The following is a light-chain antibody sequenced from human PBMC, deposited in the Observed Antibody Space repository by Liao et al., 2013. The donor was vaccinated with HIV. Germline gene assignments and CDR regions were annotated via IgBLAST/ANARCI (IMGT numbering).Light chain of an antibody. CDR2: NDG. J-gene: IGLJ2*01. CDR3: QAWDSGAEVL. CDR1: NIGSKS. V-gene: IGLV3-21*01. Sequence: SYELTQPPSVSVAPGKTARITCGGNNIGSKSVHWYQQKPGQAPVLAIYNDGDRPSGIPERFSGSYSGNTATLTITGTQTMDESDYFCQAWDSGAEVLFGGGTKLTVL.